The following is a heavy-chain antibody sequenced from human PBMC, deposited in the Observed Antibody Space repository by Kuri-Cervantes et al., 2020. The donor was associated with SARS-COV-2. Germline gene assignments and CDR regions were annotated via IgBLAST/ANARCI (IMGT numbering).Heavy chain of an antibody. D-gene: IGHD1-26*01. V-gene: IGHV3-33*01. J-gene: IGHJ1*01. Sequence: GGSLRLSCAASGFTFSSYGMHWVRQAPGKGLEWVAVIWYDGSNKSYADSVRGRFTISRDKSENTLYLQMNSLRAGDTAVYYCARAPSILGATLGYFQQWGQGTLVTVSS. CDR3: ARAPSILGATLGYFQQ. CDR2: IWYDGSNK. CDR1: GFTFSSYG.